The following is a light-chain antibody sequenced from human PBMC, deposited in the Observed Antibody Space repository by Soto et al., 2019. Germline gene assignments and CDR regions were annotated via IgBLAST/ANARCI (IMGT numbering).Light chain of an antibody. J-gene: IGLJ1*01. V-gene: IGLV1-44*01. CDR3: AAWDDSLNGLYV. CDR1: STNIGTNT. CDR2: SNN. Sequence: QSVLTQPPSASGTPGQRVTISYSGSSTNIGTNTVNWYQQVPRTAPKLLIYSNNQRPSGVPDRFSGSKSGTSASLAISGLQSEDEADYYCAAWDDSLNGLYVFGTGTKVTVL.